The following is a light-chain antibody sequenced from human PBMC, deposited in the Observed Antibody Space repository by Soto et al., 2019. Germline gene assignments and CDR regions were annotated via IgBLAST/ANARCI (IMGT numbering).Light chain of an antibody. CDR2: SDN. CDR3: EAWDDSLYGVV. J-gene: IGLJ2*01. Sequence: QSVLTQPPSASGTPGQRVTISCSGSSSNVGSNTVNWYHQLPGTAPKLLIYSDNQRPSGVPDRFSGSKSGTSASLAISGLQSEDEADYYCEAWDDSLYGVVFGGGTKLTVL. V-gene: IGLV1-44*01. CDR1: SSNVGSNT.